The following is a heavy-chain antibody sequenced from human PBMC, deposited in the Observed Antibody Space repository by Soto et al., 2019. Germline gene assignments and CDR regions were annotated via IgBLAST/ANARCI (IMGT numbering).Heavy chain of an antibody. CDR3: AREPPLVRYFDW. CDR1: GGSISSGGYS. J-gene: IGHJ4*02. V-gene: IGHV4-30-2*01. Sequence: NPSETLSLTCAVSGGSISSGGYSWSWIRQPPGKGLEWIGYIYHSGSTYYNPSLKSRVTISVDRSKNQFSLKLSSVTAADTAVYYCAREPPLVRYFDWWGQGTLVTVSS. D-gene: IGHD3-9*01. CDR2: IYHSGST.